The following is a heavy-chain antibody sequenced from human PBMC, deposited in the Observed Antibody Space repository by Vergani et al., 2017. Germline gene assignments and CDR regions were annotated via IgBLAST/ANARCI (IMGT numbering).Heavy chain of an antibody. CDR3: ARDPAPRRYYYYMDV. CDR2: ISYDGSNK. CDR1: DIISNGHY. J-gene: IGHJ6*03. V-gene: IGHV3-30-3*01. Sequence: QVQLQESGPGLVKPSETLSLICDVFDIISNGHYWGWVRQAPGKGLEWVAVISYDGSNKYYADSVKGRFTISRDNSKNTLYLQMNSLRAEDTAVYYCARDPAPRRYYYYMDVWGKGTTVTVSS.